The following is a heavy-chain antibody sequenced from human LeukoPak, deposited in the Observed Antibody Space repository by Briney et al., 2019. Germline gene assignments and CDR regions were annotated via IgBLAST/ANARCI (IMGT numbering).Heavy chain of an antibody. CDR3: ARSGSGGYGPFDY. V-gene: IGHV1-18*04. D-gene: IGHD5-12*01. J-gene: IGHJ4*02. Sequence: ASVKVSCKASGYTFTGYYMHWVRQAPGQGLEWMGWISAYNGNTNYAQKLQGRVTMTTDASTSTAYMELRSLRSDDTAVYYCARSGSGGYGPFDYWGQGTLVTVSS. CDR1: GYTFTGYY. CDR2: ISAYNGNT.